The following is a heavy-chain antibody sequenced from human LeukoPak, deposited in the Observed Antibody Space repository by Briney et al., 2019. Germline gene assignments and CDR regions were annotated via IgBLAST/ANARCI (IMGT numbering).Heavy chain of an antibody. CDR3: ARAGDLNYDSSGHFSY. V-gene: IGHV4-4*07. D-gene: IGHD3-22*01. CDR1: GVSISSYY. J-gene: IGHJ4*02. Sequence: PSETLSLTCTVSGVSISSYYWSWIRRPAGKGLEWIGRIYTSGSTNYNPSLKSRVTMSVDTSKNQFSLKLSSVTAADTAVYYCARAGDLNYDSSGHFSYWGQGTLVTVSS. CDR2: IYTSGST.